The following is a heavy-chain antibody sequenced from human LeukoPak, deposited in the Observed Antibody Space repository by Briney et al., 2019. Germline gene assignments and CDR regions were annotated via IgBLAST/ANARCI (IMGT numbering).Heavy chain of an antibody. Sequence: GGSLRLSCAASGFTFSTYSMNWVRQAPGKGLEWVSYISSSSSYIYYADSVKGRFTISRDNAKNSLYLQMNSLRANDTAVYYCAMEGYSGNYPAYWGQGTLVTVPS. V-gene: IGHV3-21*01. D-gene: IGHD1-26*01. CDR2: ISSSSSYI. J-gene: IGHJ4*02. CDR3: AMEGYSGNYPAY. CDR1: GFTFSTYS.